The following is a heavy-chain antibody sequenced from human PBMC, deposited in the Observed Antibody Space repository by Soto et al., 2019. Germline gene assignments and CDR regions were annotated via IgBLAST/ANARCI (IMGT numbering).Heavy chain of an antibody. CDR2: ISSSSSTM. D-gene: IGHD3-22*01. CDR1: GFTFSSYS. CDR3: ARGDDSSGYYYVY. J-gene: IGHJ4*02. V-gene: IGHV3-48*01. Sequence: EVQLVESGGGLVQPGGSLRLSCAASGFTFSSYSMNWVRQAPGKGLEWVSYISSSSSTMYYADSVKGRFTISRDNAKNSLYLQMNSLRAEDTAVYYCARGDDSSGYYYVYWGQGTLVTFSS.